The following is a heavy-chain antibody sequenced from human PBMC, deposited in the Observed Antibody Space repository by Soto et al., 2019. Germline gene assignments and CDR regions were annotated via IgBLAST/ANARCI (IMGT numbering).Heavy chain of an antibody. V-gene: IGHV1-24*01. CDR3: ATVECSSCCYLAYGMDV. CDR1: GYTLTELS. D-gene: IGHD2-2*01. CDR2: FDPEDGET. Sequence: ASVKVSCKVSGYTLTELSMHWVRQAPGKGLEWMGGFDPEDGETIYAQKFQGRVTMTEDTSTDTAYMELSSLRSEDTAVYFCATVECSSCCYLAYGMDVWGQGTTVTVSS. J-gene: IGHJ6*02.